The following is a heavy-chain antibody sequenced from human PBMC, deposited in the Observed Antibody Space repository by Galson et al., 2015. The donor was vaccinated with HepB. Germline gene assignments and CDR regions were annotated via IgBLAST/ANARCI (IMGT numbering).Heavy chain of an antibody. CDR1: GGSISSNNYF. V-gene: IGHV4-31*03. D-gene: IGHD5-24*01. CDR2: ISDSGRT. Sequence: TLSLTCSVSGGSISSNNYFWSWIRQHPETGLERIAYISDSGRTYSNPSLKSRVSMSIDTSKNQFSLKLTSVTAADTAVYYCAREVNVAGATDGVDIWGQGTLVTVSS. J-gene: IGHJ3*02. CDR3: AREVNVAGATDGVDI.